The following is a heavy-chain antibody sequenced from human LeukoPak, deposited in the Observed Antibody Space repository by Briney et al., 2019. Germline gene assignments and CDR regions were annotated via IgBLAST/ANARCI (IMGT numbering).Heavy chain of an antibody. CDR3: ARDGGGSGYYDY. D-gene: IGHD3-22*01. V-gene: IGHV3-23*01. J-gene: IGHJ4*02. Sequence: PGGSLRLSCAASGFTFSSYAMSWVRQAPGKGLEWVSAISNSGGNTHYADSVKGRFTISRDNSKNTLYLQMNSLRAEDTAVYYCARDGGGSGYYDYWGQGTLVTVSS. CDR1: GFTFSSYA. CDR2: ISNSGGNT.